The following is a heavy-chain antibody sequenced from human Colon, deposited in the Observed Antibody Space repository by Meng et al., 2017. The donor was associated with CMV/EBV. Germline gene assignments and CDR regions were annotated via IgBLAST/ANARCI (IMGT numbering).Heavy chain of an antibody. Sequence: GESLKISCAASGFTFSDYAMSWVRQAPGKGLEWVSGIRGGVGRTGYADSVNGRFTISRDDSKSTLYLQMNSLRVEDMAVYYCVRTWSWGQQLERFDFWGQGTLVTVSS. D-gene: IGHD6-13*01. V-gene: IGHV3-23*01. CDR1: GFTFSDYA. J-gene: IGHJ4*02. CDR2: IRGGVGRT. CDR3: VRTWSWGQQLERFDF.